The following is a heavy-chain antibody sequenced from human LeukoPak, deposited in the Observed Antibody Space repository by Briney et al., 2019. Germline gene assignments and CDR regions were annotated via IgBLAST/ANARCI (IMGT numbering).Heavy chain of an antibody. D-gene: IGHD6-13*01. J-gene: IGHJ4*02. Sequence: AASVKVSCKAPGHTFTSYDINWVRQATGQGLEWMGWMNPDSGNTGYAQKFQGRVTMTRNPSISTAYMELSSLTSEDTAVYYCARRIAAAGVGIVYWGQGTLVTVSS. V-gene: IGHV1-8*01. CDR1: GHTFTSYD. CDR2: MNPDSGNT. CDR3: ARRIAAAGVGIVY.